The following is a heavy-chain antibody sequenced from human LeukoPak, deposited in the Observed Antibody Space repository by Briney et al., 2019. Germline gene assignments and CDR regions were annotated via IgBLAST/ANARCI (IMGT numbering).Heavy chain of an antibody. CDR3: ARVVGAKDWFDP. Sequence: SETLSLTWAVSGYSISSGYYWGWIRQPPGKGLEWIGSIYHSGSAYYNPSLKSRVTISVDTSKNQFSLKLSSVTAADTAVYYCARVVGAKDWFDPWGQGTLVTVSS. CDR2: IYHSGSA. V-gene: IGHV4-38-2*01. D-gene: IGHD1-26*01. J-gene: IGHJ5*02. CDR1: GYSISSGYY.